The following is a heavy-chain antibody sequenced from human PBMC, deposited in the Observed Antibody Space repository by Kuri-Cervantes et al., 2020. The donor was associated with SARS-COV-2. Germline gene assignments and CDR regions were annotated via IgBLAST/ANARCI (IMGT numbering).Heavy chain of an antibody. D-gene: IGHD6-13*01. CDR3: VRHKAAAGIVAPD. J-gene: IGHJ4*02. V-gene: IGHV3-19*01. CDR1: GFTFSNSD. Sequence: ETLSLTCAASGFTFSNSDMNWVRQAPGKGLEWVSGVSWNGSRTHYADSVKGRFIISRDNSRNLLYQQMNSLRPEDMAVYYCVRHKAAAGIVAPDWGQGTLVTVSS. CDR2: VSWNGSRT.